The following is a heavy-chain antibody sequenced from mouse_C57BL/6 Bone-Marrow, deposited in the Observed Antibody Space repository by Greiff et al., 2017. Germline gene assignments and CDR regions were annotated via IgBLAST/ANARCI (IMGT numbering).Heavy chain of an antibody. D-gene: IGHD1-1*01. CDR3: AYGSSYDYYAMDY. Sequence: VQLKESGGGLVKPGGSLKLSCAASGFTFSDYGMHWVRQAPEKGLEWVAYISSGSSTIYYADTVKGRFTISRDNAKNTLFLQVTSLRSEDTAMYYCAYGSSYDYYAMDYWGQGTSVTVSS. J-gene: IGHJ4*01. V-gene: IGHV5-17*01. CDR2: ISSGSSTI. CDR1: GFTFSDYG.